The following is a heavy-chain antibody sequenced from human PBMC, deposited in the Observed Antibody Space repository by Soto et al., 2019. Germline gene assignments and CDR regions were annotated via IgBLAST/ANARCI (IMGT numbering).Heavy chain of an antibody. D-gene: IGHD3-3*01. CDR3: LSHYDLWTGYLSPVDY. J-gene: IGHJ4*02. CDR1: GYTFSDYY. CDR2: IDTSSTKI. V-gene: IGHV3-11*01. Sequence: QVQLVESGGDLVKPGGSLRLSCAASGYTFSDYYLSWIRQAPGKGLEWISYIDTSSTKIYYADSVRGRFTISRDNGKNSLFLEMNNLRVEDTAVYFCLSHYDLWTGYLSPVDYWGRGTLVTVSS.